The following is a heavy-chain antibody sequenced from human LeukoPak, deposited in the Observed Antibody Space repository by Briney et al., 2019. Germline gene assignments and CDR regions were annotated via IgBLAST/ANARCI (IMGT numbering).Heavy chain of an antibody. Sequence: GGSLRLSCAASGFTVITNDMTWVRQAPGKGLEWVSVLYSDGNTKYADSVQGRFTISRNNSKNTLYLQMNSLRAEDTAVYYCAKDHCSSTSCYYYYYYMDVWGKGTTVTVSS. CDR1: GFTVITND. V-gene: IGHV3-53*04. J-gene: IGHJ6*03. D-gene: IGHD2-2*01. CDR2: LYSDGNT. CDR3: AKDHCSSTSCYYYYYYMDV.